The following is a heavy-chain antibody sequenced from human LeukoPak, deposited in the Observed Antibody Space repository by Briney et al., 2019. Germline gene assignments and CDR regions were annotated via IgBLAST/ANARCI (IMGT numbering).Heavy chain of an antibody. Sequence: SETLSLTCTVSGASISIYYWGWIRQPPGKGLEWIGYIYTSESTNYNPSLQGQVTISLDTSKSQFALKLSSVAAAGTAVYYCARYSRSLVFDYWGQGILVSVSS. D-gene: IGHD6-13*01. CDR2: IYTSEST. V-gene: IGHV4-59*01. J-gene: IGHJ4*02. CDR1: GASISIYY. CDR3: ARYSRSLVFDY.